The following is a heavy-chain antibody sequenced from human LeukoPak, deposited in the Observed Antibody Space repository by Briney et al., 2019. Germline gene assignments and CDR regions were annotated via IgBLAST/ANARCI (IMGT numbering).Heavy chain of an antibody. J-gene: IGHJ4*02. CDR3: ARGYGSGSYPPYFDY. CDR2: INPNSGGT. Sequence: ASVKVSCKASGYTFTGYYMHWVRQAPRQGLEWMGWINPNSGGTNYAQKFQGRVTMTRDTSISTAYMELSRLRSDDTAVYYCARGYGSGSYPPYFDYWGQGTLVTVSS. CDR1: GYTFTGYY. D-gene: IGHD3-10*01. V-gene: IGHV1-2*02.